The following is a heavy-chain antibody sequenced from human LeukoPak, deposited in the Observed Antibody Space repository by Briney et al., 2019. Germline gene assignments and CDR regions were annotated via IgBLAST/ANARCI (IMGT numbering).Heavy chain of an antibody. Sequence: GGSLRPSCAASGFTFSSYAMSWVRQAPGEGLEWVSGISGGATSTDYADSVRGRFSISRDNFKNTVSLQMSSLRAEDTATYYCAKGTDYYGSGGHFDFWGQGALVTVSS. CDR3: AKGTDYYGSGGHFDF. J-gene: IGHJ4*02. V-gene: IGHV3-23*01. CDR1: GFTFSSYA. CDR2: ISGGATST. D-gene: IGHD3-10*01.